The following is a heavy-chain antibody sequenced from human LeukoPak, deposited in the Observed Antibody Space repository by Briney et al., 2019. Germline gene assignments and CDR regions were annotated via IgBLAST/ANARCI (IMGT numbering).Heavy chain of an antibody. J-gene: IGHJ6*03. CDR3: ARGQTGVRGVISPNYYYYMDV. D-gene: IGHD3-10*01. Sequence: ASVKVSCKASGYTFTSYDINWVRQATGQGLEWMGWMNPNSGNTGYAQKFQGRVTITRNTSISTAYMELSSLRSEDTAVYYCARGQTGVRGVISPNYYYYMDVWGKGTTVTVSS. CDR1: GYTFTSYD. V-gene: IGHV1-8*03. CDR2: MNPNSGNT.